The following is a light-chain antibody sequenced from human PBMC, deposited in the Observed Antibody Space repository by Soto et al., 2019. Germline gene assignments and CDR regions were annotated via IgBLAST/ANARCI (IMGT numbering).Light chain of an antibody. CDR1: QSVSSSD. CDR3: QQHGSSPRT. Sequence: EIVLTQSPGTLSLSPGERATLSCRASQSVSSSDLAWYQQKPGQAPMVLIYGASSRATGIPDRFSGSGSGTDFTLTISRLEPADFAVYYCQQHGSSPRTFGQGTKVDIK. V-gene: IGKV3-20*01. CDR2: GAS. J-gene: IGKJ1*01.